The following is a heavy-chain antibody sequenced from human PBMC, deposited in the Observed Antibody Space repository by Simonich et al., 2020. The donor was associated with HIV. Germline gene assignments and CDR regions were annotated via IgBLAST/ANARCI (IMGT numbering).Heavy chain of an antibody. D-gene: IGHD2-21*01. CDR2: IRGKVYGGKT. CDR3: TREGIILKWGMDV. CDR1: GGSLSGHY. J-gene: IGHJ6*02. V-gene: IGHV3-49*05. Sequence: VQLQHWGAGLVKPSETLSLTCAVYGGSLSGHYWRWIRQTPGKGLEWIGFIRGKVYGGKTEYAASGRGRFTISRDDSKSIAYLQMNSLKTEDTAVYYCTREGIILKWGMDVWGQGTTVTVSS.